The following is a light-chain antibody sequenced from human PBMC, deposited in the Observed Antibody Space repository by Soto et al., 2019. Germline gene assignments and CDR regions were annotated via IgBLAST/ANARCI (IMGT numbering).Light chain of an antibody. Sequence: QSALTQPASVSGSPGQSITISCTGTSGDIGSYNRVSWYQQHPGKAPNLLIYGVTYRPSGISYRFSGSKSGSTASLTISGLRDEDDADYYCSSYSTSFFYVFGTGTKLTVL. J-gene: IGLJ1*01. CDR2: GVT. CDR1: SGDIGSYNR. CDR3: SSYSTSFFYV. V-gene: IGLV2-14*01.